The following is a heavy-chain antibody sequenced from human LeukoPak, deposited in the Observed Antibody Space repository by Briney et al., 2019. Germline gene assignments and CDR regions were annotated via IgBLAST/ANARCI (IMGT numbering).Heavy chain of an antibody. CDR2: ISGSGGST. V-gene: IGHV3-23*01. CDR1: GFTFSSYA. J-gene: IGHJ4*02. D-gene: IGHD2-8*01. CDR3: AKGSRVYAPSFIDY. Sequence: GSLRLSCAASGFTFSSYAMSWVRQAPGKGLEWVSGISGSGGSTYYADSVKGRFTISRDNSKNTLSLQMNSLRAEDTAVYYCAKGSRVYAPSFIDYWGQGTLVTVSS.